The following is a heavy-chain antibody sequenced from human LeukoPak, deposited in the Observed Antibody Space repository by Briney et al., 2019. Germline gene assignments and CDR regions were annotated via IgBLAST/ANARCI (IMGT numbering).Heavy chain of an antibody. J-gene: IGHJ4*02. CDR1: GGSFSGYY. V-gene: IGHV4-34*01. CDR3: ARGSVDFWSGLDY. D-gene: IGHD3-3*01. Sequence: SETLSLTCAVYGGSFSGYYWGWIRQPPGKGLEWIGEINHSGSTNYNPSLKSRVTISVDTSKNQFSLKLSSVTAADTAVYYCARGSVDFWSGLDYWGQGTLVTVSS. CDR2: INHSGST.